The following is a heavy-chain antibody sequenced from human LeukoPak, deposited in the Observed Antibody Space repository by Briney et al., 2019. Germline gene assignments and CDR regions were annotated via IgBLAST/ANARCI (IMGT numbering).Heavy chain of an antibody. Sequence: SETLSVTCTVAVGSISRYYWKWIRQPAGKGLEWIGRIYTSGNSNYNPSLKSRVTMSVDTSKNQFSLKLSSVIAADTAVYYCARVIRPGPLLAFDIWGQGTMVTVSS. CDR2: IYTSGNS. CDR1: VGSISRYY. J-gene: IGHJ3*02. CDR3: ARVIRPGPLLAFDI. V-gene: IGHV4-4*07.